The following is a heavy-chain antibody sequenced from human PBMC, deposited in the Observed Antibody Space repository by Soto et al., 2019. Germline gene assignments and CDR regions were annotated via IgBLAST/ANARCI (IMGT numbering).Heavy chain of an antibody. Sequence: PGESLKISCRTSGYKFTSSWIAWVRQMPGKGLEWMGIIFPSDSDTRYSPSFQGQVTISADRSTSTVFLQWASLKASDTAVYFCARKDKSGYLNWFDPWGQGTLVTSP. D-gene: IGHD3-22*01. J-gene: IGHJ5*02. CDR1: GYKFTSSW. CDR3: ARKDKSGYLNWFDP. CDR2: IFPSDSDT. V-gene: IGHV5-51*01.